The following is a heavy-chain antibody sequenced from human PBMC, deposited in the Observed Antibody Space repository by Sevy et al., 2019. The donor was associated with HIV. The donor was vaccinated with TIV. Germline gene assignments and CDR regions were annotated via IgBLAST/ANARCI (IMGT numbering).Heavy chain of an antibody. CDR2: ISSGSSYT. CDR1: GFTFSDYY. V-gene: IGHV3-11*06. J-gene: IGHJ4*02. D-gene: IGHD6-13*01. CDR3: AKDSRVYSSSHFDY. Sequence: GESLNISCAASGFTFSDYYMSWIRQAPGKGLEWVSYISSGSSYTNYADSVKGRFTISRDNARNSLYLQMNSLRAEDTAVYYCAKDSRVYSSSHFDYWGQGIRVTVSS.